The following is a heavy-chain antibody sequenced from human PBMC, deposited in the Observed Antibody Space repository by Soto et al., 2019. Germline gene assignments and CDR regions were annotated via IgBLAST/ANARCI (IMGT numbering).Heavy chain of an antibody. CDR3: ARDRAGYCSGGSCYSTHYYYGMDV. CDR1: GYTFTGYY. D-gene: IGHD2-15*01. Sequence: SVKVSCKASGYTFTGYYMHWVRQAPVQGLEWMGWINPNSGGTNYAQKFQGWVTMTRDTSISTAYMELSRLRSDDTAVYYCARDRAGYCSGGSCYSTHYYYGMDVWGQGTTVTVSS. V-gene: IGHV1-2*04. J-gene: IGHJ6*02. CDR2: INPNSGGT.